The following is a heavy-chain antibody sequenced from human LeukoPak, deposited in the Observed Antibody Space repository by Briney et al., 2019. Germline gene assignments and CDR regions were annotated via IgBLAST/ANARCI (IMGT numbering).Heavy chain of an antibody. Sequence: GGSLRLSCAASGFTLSDYYMTWIRQAPGKGLEWVSYITSAGYTYYADSVKGRFTISRDNAKTSLYLQMNNLRADDTAVYYCARVEASGYDYGAFDYWGQGTLVTVSS. D-gene: IGHD5-12*01. J-gene: IGHJ4*02. CDR1: GFTLSDYY. CDR3: ARVEASGYDYGAFDY. V-gene: IGHV3-11*04. CDR2: ITSAGYT.